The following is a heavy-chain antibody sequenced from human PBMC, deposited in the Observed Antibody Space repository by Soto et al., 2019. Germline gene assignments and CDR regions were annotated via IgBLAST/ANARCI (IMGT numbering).Heavy chain of an antibody. V-gene: IGHV1-18*01. Sequence: ASVKVSCKASGYTFTSYGISWVRQAPGQGLEWMGWISAYNGNANYAQKLQGRVTMTTDTSTSTAYMELRSLRSDDTAVYYCAREAGFHVGGYWFDPWGQGTLVTVSS. D-gene: IGHD3-16*01. CDR1: GYTFTSYG. CDR3: AREAGFHVGGYWFDP. J-gene: IGHJ5*02. CDR2: ISAYNGNA.